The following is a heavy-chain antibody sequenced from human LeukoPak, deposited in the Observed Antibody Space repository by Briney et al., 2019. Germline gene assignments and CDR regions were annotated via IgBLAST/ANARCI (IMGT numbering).Heavy chain of an antibody. CDR3: ARSASGSSSPDGHFDY. CDR1: GYHFTTYW. Sequence: GESPKTSFEGSGYHFTTYWIGWVRPMPGKGLEWMGILYPGDSDTRYSPSFQGQVTISADKSISTAYLQWSSLKASDTAMYYCARSASGSSSPDGHFDYWGQGTLVTVSS. D-gene: IGHD1-26*01. J-gene: IGHJ4*02. V-gene: IGHV5-51*01. CDR2: LYPGDSDT.